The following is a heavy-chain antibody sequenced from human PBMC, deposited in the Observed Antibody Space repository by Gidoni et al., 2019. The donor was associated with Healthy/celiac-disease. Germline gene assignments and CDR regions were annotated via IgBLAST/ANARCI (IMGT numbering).Heavy chain of an antibody. CDR3: AREPPYSLTYYYDSSGHYYFDY. D-gene: IGHD3-22*01. J-gene: IGHJ4*02. CDR2: ISAYNGNT. Sequence: QVQLVQSGAEVKKPGASVKVSCKASGYTFTSYGISWVRQAPGQGLEWMGWISAYNGNTNYAQKLQGRVTMTTDTSTSTAYMELRSLRSDDTAVYYCAREPPYSLTYYYDSSGHYYFDYWGQGTLVTVSS. V-gene: IGHV1-18*01. CDR1: GYTFTSYG.